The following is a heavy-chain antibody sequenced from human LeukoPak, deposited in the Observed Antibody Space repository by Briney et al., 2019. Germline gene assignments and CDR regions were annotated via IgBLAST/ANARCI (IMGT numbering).Heavy chain of an antibody. CDR1: GFTFSSYS. CDR3: ARDRVGYPKYYFDY. D-gene: IGHD5-12*01. V-gene: IGHV3-48*02. Sequence: GGSLRLSCAASGFTFSSYSMNWVRQAPGKGLEWVSYVSSSSSAIYYADSVKGRFTISRDNAKNSLYLQMNSLTDDDTAVYYCARDRVGYPKYYFDYWGQGTLVTVSS. J-gene: IGHJ4*02. CDR2: VSSSSSAI.